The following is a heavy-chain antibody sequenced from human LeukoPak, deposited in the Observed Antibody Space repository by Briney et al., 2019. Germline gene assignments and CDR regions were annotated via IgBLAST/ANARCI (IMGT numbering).Heavy chain of an antibody. CDR1: GFSFNSYT. CDR2: ISPVSSYT. CDR3: VRDVSRRIGMDV. V-gene: IGHV3-21*01. J-gene: IGHJ6*02. D-gene: IGHD2/OR15-2a*01. Sequence: PGGSLRLSCLASGFSFNSYTMNWVREALGKGLEWVSTISPVSSYTWYAESVKGRFTISRDNPKNSLYLQMDSLRAEDTAVYYCVRDVSRRIGMDVWGQGTTVTVSS.